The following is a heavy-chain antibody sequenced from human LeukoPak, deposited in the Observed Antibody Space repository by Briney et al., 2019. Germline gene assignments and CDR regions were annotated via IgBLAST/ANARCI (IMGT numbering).Heavy chain of an antibody. D-gene: IGHD3-9*01. CDR2: ISSSSSYI. CDR1: GFTFTTYW. CDR3: ARDPYYDILTGPMGNDAFDI. Sequence: GGSLRLSCAASGFTFTTYWMHWVRQAPGKGLEWVSSISSSSSYIYYADSVKGRFTISRDNAKNSLYLQMNSLRAEDTAVYYCARDPYYDILTGPMGNDAFDIWGQGTMVTVSS. J-gene: IGHJ3*02. V-gene: IGHV3-21*01.